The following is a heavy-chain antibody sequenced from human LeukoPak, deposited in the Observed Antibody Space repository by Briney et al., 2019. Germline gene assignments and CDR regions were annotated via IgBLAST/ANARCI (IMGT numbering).Heavy chain of an antibody. D-gene: IGHD4-17*01. CDR2: ISGSGGST. Sequence: PGGSLRLSCAASGFTFSSNYMSWVRQAPGKGLEWVSAISGSGGSTYYADSVKGRFTISRDNSKNTLYLQMNSLRAEDTAVYYCAKDLAYGDYGTPWDYFDYWGQGTLVTVSS. J-gene: IGHJ4*02. CDR1: GFTFSSNY. V-gene: IGHV3-23*01. CDR3: AKDLAYGDYGTPWDYFDY.